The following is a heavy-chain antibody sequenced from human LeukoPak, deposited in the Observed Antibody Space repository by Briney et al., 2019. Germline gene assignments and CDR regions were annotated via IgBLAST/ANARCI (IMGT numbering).Heavy chain of an antibody. D-gene: IGHD2-21*01. CDR3: ARDQHREFDY. V-gene: IGHV3-48*01. J-gene: IGHJ4*02. CDR2: ITSSTSTI. Sequence: GGSLRLSCAASGFTVSTNYMSWVRQAPGKGLEWVSYITSSTSTIYYADSVKGRFTISRDNAKNSLYLQMNSLRAEDTAVYYCARDQHREFDYWGQGTLVTVSS. CDR1: GFTVSTNY.